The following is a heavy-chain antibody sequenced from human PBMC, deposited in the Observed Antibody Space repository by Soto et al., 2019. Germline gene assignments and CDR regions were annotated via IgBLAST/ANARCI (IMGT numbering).Heavy chain of an antibody. D-gene: IGHD3-10*01. CDR1: GYTFTIYY. CDR2: INPSGGST. Sequence: ASVKVSCKASGYTFTIYYMHWVLQAPVQGREWMGIINPSGGSTSYAQKFQGRVTMTRDTSTSTVYMELSSLRSEDTAVYYCARVYRPYYYGSGSYYYYYGMDVWGQGTTVTVSS. J-gene: IGHJ6*02. CDR3: ARVYRPYYYGSGSYYYYYGMDV. V-gene: IGHV1-46*01.